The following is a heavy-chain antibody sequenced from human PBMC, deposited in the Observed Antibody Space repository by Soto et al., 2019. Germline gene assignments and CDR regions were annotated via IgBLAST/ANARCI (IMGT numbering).Heavy chain of an antibody. J-gene: IGHJ4*02. CDR3: AKDRRAGGNSAFYFDF. V-gene: IGHV3-23*01. D-gene: IGHD3-16*01. Sequence: GGSLRLSCAASGFKFSNYAMSWVRQAPGKGLEWVSLISATGGGTYYADSVKGRFTISRDNSHNTLYLQVHSLTAEDTAVYYCAKDRRAGGNSAFYFDFWGQGXQVT. CDR2: ISATGGGT. CDR1: GFKFSNYA.